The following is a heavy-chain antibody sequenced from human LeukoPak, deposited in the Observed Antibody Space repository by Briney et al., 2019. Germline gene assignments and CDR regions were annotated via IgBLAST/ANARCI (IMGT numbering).Heavy chain of an antibody. CDR1: GYTFTGYY. J-gene: IGHJ4*02. CDR3: ACGIQLWDPLDY. D-gene: IGHD5-18*01. V-gene: IGHV1-2*02. CDR2: INPNSGGT. Sequence: ASVKVSCKASGYTFTGYYMHWVRQAPGQGLEWMGWINPNSGGTNYAQKFQGRVTMTRDTSVSTAYMELSRLRSDDTAVYYCACGIQLWDPLDYWGQGTLVTVSS.